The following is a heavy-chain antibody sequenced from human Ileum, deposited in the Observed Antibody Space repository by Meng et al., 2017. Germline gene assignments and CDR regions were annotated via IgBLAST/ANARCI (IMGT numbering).Heavy chain of an antibody. CDR2: MNPNSGNT. V-gene: IGHV1-8*01. CDR3: ARRTQSTGTALGY. J-gene: IGHJ4*02. CDR1: GFLFSSYD. D-gene: IGHD1-1*01. Sequence: QVQLVQSGSEVKKPGVSVTVSCKASGFLFSSYDINWVRQAPRQGLEWMGWMNPNSGNTGFAQKFQDRITMTRDTSINTAYMELSSLTSEDTAVYYCARRTQSTGTALGYWGQGTLVTVSS.